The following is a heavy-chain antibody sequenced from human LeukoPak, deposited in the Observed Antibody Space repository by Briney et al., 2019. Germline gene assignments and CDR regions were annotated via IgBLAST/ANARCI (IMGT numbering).Heavy chain of an antibody. CDR3: ARDPSLRTTLDY. J-gene: IGHJ4*02. CDR2: ISYDGSNK. D-gene: IGHD1-1*01. V-gene: IGHV3-30*03. Sequence: PGGSLRLSCAASTFTFSNYGMHWVRQAPGKGLEWVTIISYDGSNKYYADSVKGRFTISRDNSKNTLYLQMNSLRAEDTAVYYCARDPSLRTTLDYWGQGTLVTVSS. CDR1: TFTFSNYG.